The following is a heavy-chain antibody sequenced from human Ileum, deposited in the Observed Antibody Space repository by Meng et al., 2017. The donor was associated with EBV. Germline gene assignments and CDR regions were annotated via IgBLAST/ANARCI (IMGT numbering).Heavy chain of an antibody. J-gene: IGHJ4*02. D-gene: IGHD5-12*01. Sequence: EAQLVESGGGLVQSGVSLLPSCAASGFTFSSFWIHWGRPAPGKGLVWVSRISPDGGDTDYPDSVKRRFTISRDNAKNSLYLQINSLRAEYTAVYYCARDFDSGTGYCGQGTLVTVSS. CDR3: ARDFDSGTGY. V-gene: IGHV3-74*01. CDR1: GFTFSSFW. CDR2: ISPDGGDT.